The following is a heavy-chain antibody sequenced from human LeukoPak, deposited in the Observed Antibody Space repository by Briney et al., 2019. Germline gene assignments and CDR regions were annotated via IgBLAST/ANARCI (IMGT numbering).Heavy chain of an antibody. D-gene: IGHD3-10*01. CDR2: ISGSGGST. Sequence: GGTLRLSCAASGFTFSSYGMSWVRQAPGKGLEWVSAISGSGGSTYYADSVKGRFTISRDNSKNTLYPQMNSLRAEDTAVYYCAKIPMYYYGSGSSSPGRHLFDYWGQGTLVTVSS. V-gene: IGHV3-23*01. CDR3: AKIPMYYYGSGSSSPGRHLFDY. CDR1: GFTFSSYG. J-gene: IGHJ4*02.